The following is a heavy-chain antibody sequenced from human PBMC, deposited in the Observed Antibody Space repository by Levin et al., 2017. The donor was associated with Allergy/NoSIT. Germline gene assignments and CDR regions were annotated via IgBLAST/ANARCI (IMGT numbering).Heavy chain of an antibody. CDR2: IYSGGST. CDR3: AASIAVAGGDFDY. V-gene: IGHV3-53*01. Sequence: LSLTCAASGFPVSSNYMSWVRQAPGKGLEWVSVIYSGGSTYYADSVKGRFTISRDNSKNTLYLQMNSLRAEDTAVYYCAASIAVAGGDFDYWGQGTLVTVSS. CDR1: GFPVSSNY. J-gene: IGHJ4*02. D-gene: IGHD6-19*01.